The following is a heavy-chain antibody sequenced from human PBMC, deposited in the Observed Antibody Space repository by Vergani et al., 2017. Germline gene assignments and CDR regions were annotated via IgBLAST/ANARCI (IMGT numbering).Heavy chain of an antibody. D-gene: IGHD3-16*01. CDR3: ASGKYYSDSTSHFRGRYFDV. J-gene: IGHJ2*01. CDR2: IYNSGNG. V-gene: IGHV4-39*01. CDR1: GDSIISRSYY. Sequence: QMQLQESGPGLVKVSETLYLTCTVSGDSIISRSYYWGWIRQPPGKGLEWIGSIYNSGNGDSSSSLKSRVTISADTSKNQFSLRLTSVTAADTAVYYCASGKYYSDSTSHFRGRYFDVWGRGTLVTVPS.